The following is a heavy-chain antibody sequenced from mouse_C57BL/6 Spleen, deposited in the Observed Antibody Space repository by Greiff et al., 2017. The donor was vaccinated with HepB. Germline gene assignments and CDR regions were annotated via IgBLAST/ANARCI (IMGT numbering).Heavy chain of an antibody. Sequence: DVQLVESGGGLVKPGGSLKLSCAASGFTFSDYGMHWVRQAPEKGLEWVAYISSGSSTIYYADTVKGRFTISRDNAKNTLFLQMTSLRSEDTAMYYCATTVVDYYAMDYWGQGTSVTVSS. CDR1: GFTFSDYG. D-gene: IGHD1-1*01. CDR3: ATTVVDYYAMDY. J-gene: IGHJ4*01. V-gene: IGHV5-17*01. CDR2: ISSGSSTI.